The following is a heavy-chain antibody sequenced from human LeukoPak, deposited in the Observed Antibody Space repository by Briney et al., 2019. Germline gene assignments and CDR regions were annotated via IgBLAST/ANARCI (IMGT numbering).Heavy chain of an antibody. Sequence: PGGSLRLSCAASGFAFSSYAMSWVRQAPGKGLEWVSAISGSGGSTYYADYVKGRFTISRDNSKNTLYLQMDSLRAEDTAVYYCAKVQYYDSSGPLDYWGQGTLVTVSS. V-gene: IGHV3-23*01. J-gene: IGHJ4*02. CDR3: AKVQYYDSSGPLDY. CDR2: ISGSGGST. CDR1: GFAFSSYA. D-gene: IGHD3-22*01.